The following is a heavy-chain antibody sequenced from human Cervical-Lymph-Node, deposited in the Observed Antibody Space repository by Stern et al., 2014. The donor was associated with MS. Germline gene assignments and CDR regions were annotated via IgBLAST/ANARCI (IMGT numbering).Heavy chain of an antibody. J-gene: IGHJ4*02. Sequence: EVQLEESGGGLVKPGGSLRLSCAASGFTFSSYSMNWVRQAPGKGLEWVSSISSSSSYIYYADSVKGRFTISRDNAKNSLYLQMNSLRAEDTAVYYCAMETYYYDSSGYYWGQGTLVTVSS. D-gene: IGHD3-22*01. V-gene: IGHV3-21*01. CDR3: AMETYYYDSSGYY. CDR2: ISSSSSYI. CDR1: GFTFSSYS.